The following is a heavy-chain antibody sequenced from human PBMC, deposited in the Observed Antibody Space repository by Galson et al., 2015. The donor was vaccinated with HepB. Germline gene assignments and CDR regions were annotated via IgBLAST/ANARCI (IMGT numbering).Heavy chain of an antibody. CDR2: IDWDDDK. CDR3: ARTPYYSSSWYPDY. V-gene: IGHV2-70*11. Sequence: PALVKPTQTLTLTCTFSGFSLSTSGMCVSWIRQPPGKALEWLARIDWDDDKYYSTSLKTRLTISKDTSKNQVVLTMTNMDPVDTATYYCARTPYYSSSWYPDYRGQGTLVTVSS. CDR1: GFSLSTSGMC. J-gene: IGHJ4*02. D-gene: IGHD6-13*01.